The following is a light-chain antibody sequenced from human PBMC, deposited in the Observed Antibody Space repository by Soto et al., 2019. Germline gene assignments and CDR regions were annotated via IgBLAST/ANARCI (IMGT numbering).Light chain of an antibody. CDR3: QQYGRSSLT. J-gene: IGKJ4*01. V-gene: IGKV3-20*01. CDR2: GAS. CDR1: QSVSCSY. Sequence: DIVMTQSPCTLSSSPGERATISCRASQSVSCSYLAWYQHKPGQAPRLLIYGASNKATAIPDRFSGSGSGTDFTLTISSLEPEDFAVYYCQQYGRSSLTFGGGTKVEIK.